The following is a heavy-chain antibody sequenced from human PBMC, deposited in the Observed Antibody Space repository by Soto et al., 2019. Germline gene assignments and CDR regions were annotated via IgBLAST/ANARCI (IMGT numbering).Heavy chain of an antibody. V-gene: IGHV3-23*01. CDR1: GFTFSSYA. J-gene: IGHJ4*02. CDR3: AKGPLGAVAGTERYFDS. CDR2: ITLSGGTR. Sequence: EVQLLESGGGLVQPGGSLRLSCAPSGFTFSSYAMNWVRQAPGKGLEWVAAITLSGGTRYYTDSVKGRFTISRDNSKNTLYLQMNSLRAEDTAIYYRAKGPLGAVAGTERYFDSWGQGTLVTVSS. D-gene: IGHD6-19*01.